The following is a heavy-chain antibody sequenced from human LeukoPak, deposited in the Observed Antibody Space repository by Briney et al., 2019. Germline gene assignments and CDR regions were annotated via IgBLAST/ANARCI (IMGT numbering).Heavy chain of an antibody. V-gene: IGHV3-20*04. CDR1: GFTFDDYG. CDR2: INWNGGST. CDR3: AELGITMIGGV. Sequence: GGALRLSCAASGFTFDDYGMSWVRQAPGKGLEWVSDINWNGGSTGYADSVRGRFTISRDNAKNSLYLQMNSLRAEDTALYYCAELGITMIGGVWGKGTTVTISS. D-gene: IGHD3-10*02. J-gene: IGHJ6*04.